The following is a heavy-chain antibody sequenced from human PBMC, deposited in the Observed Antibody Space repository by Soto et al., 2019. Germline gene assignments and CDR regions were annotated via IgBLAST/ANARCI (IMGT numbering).Heavy chain of an antibody. Sequence: TLSLTCTVSGGSISSGGYYWSWIRQHPGKGLEWVGYIYYSGSTYYNPSLKSRVTISVGTSKNQFSLKLSSVTAADTAVYYCARALTDCSGGSCYNPYYYGMDVWGQGTTVTVSS. CDR2: IYYSGST. CDR1: GGSISSGGYY. J-gene: IGHJ6*02. CDR3: ARALTDCSGGSCYNPYYYGMDV. V-gene: IGHV4-31*03. D-gene: IGHD2-15*01.